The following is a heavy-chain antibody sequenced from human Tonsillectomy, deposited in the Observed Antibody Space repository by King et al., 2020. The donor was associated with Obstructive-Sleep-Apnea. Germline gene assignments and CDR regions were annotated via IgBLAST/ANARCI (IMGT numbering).Heavy chain of an antibody. V-gene: IGHV3-49*03. CDR1: GFTFGDYA. D-gene: IGHD1-26*01. CDR2: IRSEPYGGTP. CDR3: TGSPAGGTHFEY. J-gene: IGHJ4*02. Sequence: VQLVESGGGLVQTGRSLRLSCRASGFTFGDYAVGWFRQAPGKGLEWVSFIRSEPYGGTPEYAASVKGRFSISRDDSRNIACLQMSSLKTQDTAVYYCTGSPAGGTHFEYWGQGTLVIVSS.